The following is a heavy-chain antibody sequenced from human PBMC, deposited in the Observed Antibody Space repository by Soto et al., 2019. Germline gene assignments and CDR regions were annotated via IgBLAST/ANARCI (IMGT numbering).Heavy chain of an antibody. J-gene: IGHJ6*02. V-gene: IGHV3-11*06. CDR2: ISSSSSST. D-gene: IGHD3-3*01. CDR1: GFIFRDFY. CDR3: ARDRGGGSIFGGHYGMDV. Sequence: QVQLLESGGGLVKPGGSLRLSCAAPGFIFRDFYMSWIRQVPGKGLEWLSKISSSSSSTDYADSVKGRFTISRDNAKNSLYLQMSSLRAEDTAVYYCARDRGGGSIFGGHYGMDVWGQGTTVTVSS.